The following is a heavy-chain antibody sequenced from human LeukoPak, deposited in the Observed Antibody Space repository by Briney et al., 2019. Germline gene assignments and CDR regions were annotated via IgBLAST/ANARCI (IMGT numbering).Heavy chain of an antibody. CDR2: IYSGGSA. Sequence: GGSLRLSCAASGFTFSSYAMSWVRQAPGKGLEWVSLIYSGGSAYYADSVKGRFTISRDNSKNTLDLQMSSLRAEDTAVYYCARSVGASIRKNLYFDYWGQGTLVTVSS. V-gene: IGHV3-23*03. CDR1: GFTFSSYA. D-gene: IGHD1-26*01. CDR3: ARSVGASIRKNLYFDY. J-gene: IGHJ4*02.